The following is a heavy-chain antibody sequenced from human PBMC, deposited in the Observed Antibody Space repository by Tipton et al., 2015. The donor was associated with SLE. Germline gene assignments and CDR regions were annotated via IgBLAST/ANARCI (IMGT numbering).Heavy chain of an antibody. D-gene: IGHD3-22*01. CDR3: ARGPYESSSYYVY. CDR1: GGSISSGNYY. V-gene: IGHV4-61*02. Sequence: TLSLTCTVSGGSISSGNYYWSWIRQPAGKGLEWIGRIYTSGTTNYNPSLKSRVTISVDTSKNQFSLKLGSVTAADTAVYYCARGPYESSSYYVYWGQGTLVTVSS. CDR2: IYTSGTT. J-gene: IGHJ4*02.